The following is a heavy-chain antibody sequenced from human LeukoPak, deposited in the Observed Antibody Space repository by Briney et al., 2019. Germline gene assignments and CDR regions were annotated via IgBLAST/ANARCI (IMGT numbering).Heavy chain of an antibody. Sequence: GGSLRLSCAASGFTFSTYAMSWVRQAPGKGLEWVSAFSPSGGGTYYADSVKGRFTISRDNSKNTLYLQMNSLRAEDTAVYYCAKDYYDSSGYPDYWGQGTLVTVSS. CDR3: AKDYYDSSGYPDY. CDR1: GFTFSTYA. J-gene: IGHJ4*02. V-gene: IGHV3-23*01. D-gene: IGHD3-22*01. CDR2: FSPSGGGT.